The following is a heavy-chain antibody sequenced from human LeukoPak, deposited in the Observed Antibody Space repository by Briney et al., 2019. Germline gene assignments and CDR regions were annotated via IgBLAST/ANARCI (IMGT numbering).Heavy chain of an antibody. D-gene: IGHD3-10*01. CDR1: GFTFSSYG. CDR2: IWYDGINK. Sequence: PGGSLRLSCAASGFTFSSYGMHWVRQAPGKGLEWVAVIWYDGINKYYADSVKGRFTISRDNSKNTLHLQMNSLRAEDTAVYHCAKDRVWVVRGLNYYYYGLDVWGQGTTVTVSS. J-gene: IGHJ6*02. CDR3: AKDRVWVVRGLNYYYYGLDV. V-gene: IGHV3-30*02.